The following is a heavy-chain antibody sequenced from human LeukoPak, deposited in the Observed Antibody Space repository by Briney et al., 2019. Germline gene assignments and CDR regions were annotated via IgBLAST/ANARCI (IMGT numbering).Heavy chain of an antibody. D-gene: IGHD2-2*01. CDR3: ARDIEGWVVPAALVGFDP. J-gene: IGHJ5*02. Sequence: GSSVKVSCKASGGTFSSYAISWGGKAPGQGLGWVGGIIPIFGTANYAQKFQGRVTITADESTSTAYMELSSLRSEDTAVYYCARDIEGWVVPAALVGFDPWGQGTLVTVSS. V-gene: IGHV1-69*01. CDR1: GGTFSSYA. CDR2: IIPIFGTA.